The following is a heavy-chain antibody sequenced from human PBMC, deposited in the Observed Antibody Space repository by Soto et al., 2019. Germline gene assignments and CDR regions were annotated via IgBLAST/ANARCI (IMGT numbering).Heavy chain of an antibody. D-gene: IGHD3-9*01. CDR1: GFTFSIYA. V-gene: IGHV3-23*01. J-gene: IGHJ4*02. CDR3: AKVTYYDILTGYYSSSNFDY. Sequence: GGSLRLSCAASGFTFSIYAMSWFRQAPGKGLEWVSAISGSGGSTYYADSVKGRFTISRDNSKNTLYLQMNSLRAEDTAVYYCAKVTYYDILTGYYSSSNFDYWGQGTLVTVSS. CDR2: ISGSGGST.